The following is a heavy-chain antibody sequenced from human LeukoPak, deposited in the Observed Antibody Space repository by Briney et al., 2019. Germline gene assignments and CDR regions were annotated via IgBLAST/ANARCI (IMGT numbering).Heavy chain of an antibody. CDR1: GGFISSYY. J-gene: IGHJ5*02. D-gene: IGHD3-3*01. CDR2: IFYTGST. Sequence: SETLSLTCTVSGGFISSYYWSWIRQPPGKGLEWIGYIFYTGSTNYNPSLKSRVTISVLTSKNRFSLKLSSVTAADTAVYYCARDFWSGFDPWGQGTLVTVSS. V-gene: IGHV4-59*12. CDR3: ARDFWSGFDP.